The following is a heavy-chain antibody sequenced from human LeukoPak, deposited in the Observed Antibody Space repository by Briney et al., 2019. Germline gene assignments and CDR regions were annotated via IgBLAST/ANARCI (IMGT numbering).Heavy chain of an antibody. V-gene: IGHV1-2*02. Sequence: EASVRLSCKASGYMFTGYYMHWVRQAPGQGLEWMGWINPNSGGTNYAQKFQGRVTMTRDTSISTAYMELSSLRSDDTAVYYCARGYCSGDCFTLFDYWGQGPLVTVSS. D-gene: IGHD2-21*02. CDR2: INPNSGGT. CDR3: ARGYCSGDCFTLFDY. CDR1: GYMFTGYY. J-gene: IGHJ4*02.